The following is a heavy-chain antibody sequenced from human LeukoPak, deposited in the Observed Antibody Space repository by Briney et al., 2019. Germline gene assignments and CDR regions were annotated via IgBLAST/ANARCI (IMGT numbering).Heavy chain of an antibody. CDR3: ANWGDYDILTGYYDSDY. J-gene: IGHJ4*02. Sequence: GGSLRLSCTASGFTFSNYAMSWVRQAPGKGLEWVSAIVGSGGSTYYADSVKGRFTISRDNPKNTLYLQMNSLRAEDTAVYYCANWGDYDILTGYYDSDYWGQGTLVTVSS. CDR1: GFTFSNYA. CDR2: IVGSGGST. V-gene: IGHV3-23*01. D-gene: IGHD3-9*01.